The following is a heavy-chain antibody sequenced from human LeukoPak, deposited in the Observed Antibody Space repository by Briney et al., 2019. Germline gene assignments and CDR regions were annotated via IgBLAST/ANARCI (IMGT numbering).Heavy chain of an antibody. Sequence: GGSLRLSCAASGFTFSSYWMHRVRQAPGKGLVWVSRINSDGSTTNYADSVKGRFTISRDNAKNTLYLQMNSLRAEDTAVYYCASHKLWFGERGQGTLVTVSS. J-gene: IGHJ4*02. V-gene: IGHV3-74*01. CDR1: GFTFSSYW. CDR2: INSDGSTT. CDR3: ASHKLWFGE. D-gene: IGHD3-10*01.